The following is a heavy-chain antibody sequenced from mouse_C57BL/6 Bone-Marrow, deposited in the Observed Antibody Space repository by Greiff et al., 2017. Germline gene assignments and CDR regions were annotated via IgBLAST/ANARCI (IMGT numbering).Heavy chain of an antibody. V-gene: IGHV1-50*01. CDR1: GYTFTSYW. J-gene: IGHJ3*01. CDR2: IDPPDSYT. Sequence: QVQLQQPGAELVKPWASVKLSCKASGYTFTSYWLQWVKQRPGQGLEWIGEIDPPDSYTNYTQMFKGQATLTVDTSTSTAYMQLSSLTSEDSAVYCCARRGAWFAYWGQGTLVTVSA. CDR3: ARRGAWFAY.